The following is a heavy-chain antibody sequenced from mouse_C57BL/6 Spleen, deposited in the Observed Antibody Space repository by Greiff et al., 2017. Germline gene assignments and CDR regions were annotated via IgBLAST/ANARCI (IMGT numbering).Heavy chain of an antibody. CDR1: GYTFTDYE. D-gene: IGHD1-1*01. CDR2: IDPETGGT. J-gene: IGHJ4*01. V-gene: IGHV1-15*01. CDR3: TRWASITTVVAKDAMDY. Sequence: VQLQQSGAELVRPGASVTLSCKASGYTFTDYEMHWVKQTPVHGLEWIGAIDPETGGTAYNQKFKGKAILTADKSSSTAYMELRSLTSEDSAVYYCTRWASITTVVAKDAMDYWGQGTSVTVSS.